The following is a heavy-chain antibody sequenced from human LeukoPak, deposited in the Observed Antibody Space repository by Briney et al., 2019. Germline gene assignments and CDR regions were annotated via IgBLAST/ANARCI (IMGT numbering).Heavy chain of an antibody. CDR2: ISGSGGTT. CDR1: GVTFSSDG. Sequence: GGSLRLSCAASGVTFSSDGMNWVRQAPGKGREWGSAISGSGGTTYYAESVRGRFTISRDNSKNTLFLQMNSLRAEDTAVYYCAKDALGYYDSSGLTICFDYWGQGTLVTVSS. D-gene: IGHD3-22*01. J-gene: IGHJ4*02. V-gene: IGHV3-23*01. CDR3: AKDALGYYDSSGLTICFDY.